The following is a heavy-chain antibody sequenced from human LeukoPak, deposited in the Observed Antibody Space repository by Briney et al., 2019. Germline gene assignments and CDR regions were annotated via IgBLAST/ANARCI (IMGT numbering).Heavy chain of an antibody. V-gene: IGHV3-23*01. J-gene: IGHJ4*02. D-gene: IGHD3-22*01. Sequence: GGSLRLSCAASGFTFSSYAMSWVRQAPGKGLEWVSAISGSGGSTYYADSVKGRFTISRDNSKNTLYLQMNSLRAEDTAVYYCAKDVPRGIRITMIVVPKVGGQGTLVTVSS. CDR1: GFTFSSYA. CDR2: ISGSGGST. CDR3: AKDVPRGIRITMIVVPKV.